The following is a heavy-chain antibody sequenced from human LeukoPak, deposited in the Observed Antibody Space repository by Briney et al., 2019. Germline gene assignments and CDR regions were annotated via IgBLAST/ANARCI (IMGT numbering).Heavy chain of an antibody. J-gene: IGHJ6*02. CDR3: ARLAVAGPLYYYHYGMDV. D-gene: IGHD6-19*01. CDR2: IYYSGST. CDR1: GGSISSYY. Sequence: PSETLSLTCTVSGGSISSYYWSWIRQPPGKGLGWIGYIYYSGSTNYNPSLKSRVTISVDTSKNQFSLKLSSVTAADTAVYYCARLAVAGPLYYYHYGMDVWGQGTTVTVSS. V-gene: IGHV4-59*08.